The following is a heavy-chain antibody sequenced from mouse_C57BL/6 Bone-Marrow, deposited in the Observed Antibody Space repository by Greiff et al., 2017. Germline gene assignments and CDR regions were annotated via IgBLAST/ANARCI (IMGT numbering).Heavy chain of an antibody. CDR1: GYTFTSYG. D-gene: IGHD1-1*01. Sequence: VKLMESGAELARPGASVKLSCKASGYTFTSYGISWVKQRTGQGLEWIGEIYPRSGNTYYNEKFKGKATLTADKSSSTAYMELRSLTSEDSAVYFCARWGTTVVANFDYWGQGTTLTVSS. V-gene: IGHV1-81*01. J-gene: IGHJ2*01. CDR3: ARWGTTVVANFDY. CDR2: IYPRSGNT.